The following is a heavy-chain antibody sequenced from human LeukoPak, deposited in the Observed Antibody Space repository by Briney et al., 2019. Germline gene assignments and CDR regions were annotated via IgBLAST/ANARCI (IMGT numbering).Heavy chain of an antibody. J-gene: IGHJ4*02. D-gene: IGHD6-19*01. CDR1: GFTFDDYG. CDR2: INWNGGST. Sequence: GGSLRLSCAASGFTFDDYGMSWVRQAPGKGLEWVSGINWNGGSTGYADSVKGRFTISRDNSKNTLYLQMNSLRAEDTAVYYCAKGAVAGSKWVDYWGQGTLVTVSS. V-gene: IGHV3-20*04. CDR3: AKGAVAGSKWVDY.